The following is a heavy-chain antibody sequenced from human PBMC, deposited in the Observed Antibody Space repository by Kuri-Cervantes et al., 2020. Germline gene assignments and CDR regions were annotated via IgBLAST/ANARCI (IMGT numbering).Heavy chain of an antibody. CDR2: FFHGGST. D-gene: IGHD6-19*01. V-gene: IGHV4-38-2*01. J-gene: IGHJ4*02. Sequence: SETLSLTCAVSRSSITSGHYWGWIRQPPGKGLEWIGSFFHGGSTYYNPSFKSRVTVSGDTSKNQFYLKLSSVTAADTAVYYCARIAVSGILWGQGTLVTVSS. CDR1: RSSITSGHY. CDR3: ARIAVSGIL.